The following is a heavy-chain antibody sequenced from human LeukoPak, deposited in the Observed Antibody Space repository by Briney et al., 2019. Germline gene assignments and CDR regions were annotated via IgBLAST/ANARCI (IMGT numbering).Heavy chain of an antibody. V-gene: IGHV3-53*01. Sequence: GGSLRLSCAASGFTVSSNYMSWVRQAPGRGLEWVSVIYSGGSTYYADSVKGRFTISRDNAKNILYLQMNSLRAEDTALYYCATSLGPLTEYWGQGTLVTVSS. CDR1: GFTVSSNY. D-gene: IGHD7-27*01. CDR3: ATSLGPLTEY. CDR2: IYSGGST. J-gene: IGHJ4*02.